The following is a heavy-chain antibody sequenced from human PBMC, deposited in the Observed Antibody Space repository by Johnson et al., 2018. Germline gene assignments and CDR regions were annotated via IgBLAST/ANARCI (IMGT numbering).Heavy chain of an antibody. Sequence: VQLVESGGGLVQPGGSLRLSCAASGLSVSGNYVTWVRQAPGKGLAWVSVIYSSANTYYADSVKGRFTISRDNSKNTLYLQMNTLTPEDTAVYYCARHGLGQPDSYMDVWGKGTTVTVSS. CDR3: ARHGLGQPDSYMDV. CDR2: IYSSANT. J-gene: IGHJ6*03. CDR1: GLSVSGNY. V-gene: IGHV3-66*02. D-gene: IGHD2-21*02.